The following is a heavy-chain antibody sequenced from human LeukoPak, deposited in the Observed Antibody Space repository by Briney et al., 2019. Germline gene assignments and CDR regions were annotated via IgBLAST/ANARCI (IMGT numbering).Heavy chain of an antibody. CDR1: GGSFSGYY. D-gene: IGHD1-1*01. CDR2: INHDGRI. J-gene: IGHJ3*02. V-gene: IGHV4-34*01. Sequence: SETLSLTCVVSGGSFSGYYWGWIRQPPGKGLEWIGEINHDGRINYHSSLKSRLTISVDTTKNQFSLKLSSVTAADTAVYYCARNRGTFVELMFDKWGLGTMVTVSS. CDR3: ARNRGTFVELMFDK.